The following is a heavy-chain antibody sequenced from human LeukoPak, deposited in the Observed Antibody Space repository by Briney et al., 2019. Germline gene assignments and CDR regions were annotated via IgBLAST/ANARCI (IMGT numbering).Heavy chain of an antibody. J-gene: IGHJ3*02. CDR1: GFTFSSYS. Sequence: PGGSLRLSCAASGFTFSSYSMNWVRQAPGKGLEWVSSISSSSSYIYYADSVKGRFTISRDNAKNSLYLQMNSLRAEDTAVYYCARPRPYCSSTSCYEGDAFDIWGQGTMVTVSS. CDR3: ARPRPYCSSTSCYEGDAFDI. V-gene: IGHV3-21*01. D-gene: IGHD2-2*01. CDR2: ISSSSSYI.